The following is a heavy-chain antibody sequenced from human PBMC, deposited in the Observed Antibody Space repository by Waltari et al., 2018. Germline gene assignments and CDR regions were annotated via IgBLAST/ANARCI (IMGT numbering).Heavy chain of an antibody. D-gene: IGHD3-3*01. Sequence: EVQLVESGGGLVKPGGSLRLSCAASGFTFSSYSMNWVRQAPGKGLEWVSSISSSSSYIYYADSVKGRFTIARDNAKNSLYLQMNSLRAEDTAVYYCARDAAGGIFGVVNRVYYFDYWGQGTLVTVSS. J-gene: IGHJ4*02. CDR1: GFTFSSYS. CDR2: ISSSSSYI. V-gene: IGHV3-21*01. CDR3: ARDAAGGIFGVVNRVYYFDY.